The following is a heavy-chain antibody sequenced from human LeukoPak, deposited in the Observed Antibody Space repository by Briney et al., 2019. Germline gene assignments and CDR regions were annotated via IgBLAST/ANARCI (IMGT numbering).Heavy chain of an antibody. J-gene: IGHJ5*02. CDR1: GDSVSSNNVT. CDR3: ARRLTQYDCFDP. CDR2: TYYRSTWYN. Sequence: SQTLSLTCAISGDSVSSNNVTWNWIRQSPSRGPEWLGRTYYRSTWYNDYAVSVRGRITVNPDTSKNQFSLHLNSVTPEDTAVYYCARRLTQYDCFDPWGQGILVTVSS. V-gene: IGHV6-1*01. D-gene: IGHD2-2*01.